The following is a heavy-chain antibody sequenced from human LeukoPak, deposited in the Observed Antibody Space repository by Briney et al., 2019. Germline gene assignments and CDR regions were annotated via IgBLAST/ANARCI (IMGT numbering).Heavy chain of an antibody. CDR3: ARDTYRQWLTQGGYFQH. J-gene: IGHJ1*01. D-gene: IGHD6-19*01. CDR2: INSDGSST. V-gene: IGHV3-74*01. Sequence: GGSLRLSCTASGFTFSSYWMSWVRQAPGKGLVWVSRINSDGSSTSYADSVKGRFTISRDNAKNTLYLQMNSLRDEDTAVYYCARDTYRQWLTQGGYFQHWGQGTLVTVSS. CDR1: GFTFSSYW.